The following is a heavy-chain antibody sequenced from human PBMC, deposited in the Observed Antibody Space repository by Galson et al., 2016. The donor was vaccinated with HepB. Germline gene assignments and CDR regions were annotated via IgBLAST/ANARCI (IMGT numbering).Heavy chain of an antibody. J-gene: IGHJ6*04. Sequence: SLRLSCAASGFLFDSYWMHWVRQAPGKGLVWVSRINSYGTTTSYADSVKGRFTISRVNAKKTVYLQMDSLRAEDTAVYYCAMPPGTSGPYGMDVWGKGTTVKVSS. CDR3: AMPPGTSGPYGMDV. CDR1: GFLFDSYW. D-gene: IGHD1-1*01. V-gene: IGHV3-74*01. CDR2: INSYGTTT.